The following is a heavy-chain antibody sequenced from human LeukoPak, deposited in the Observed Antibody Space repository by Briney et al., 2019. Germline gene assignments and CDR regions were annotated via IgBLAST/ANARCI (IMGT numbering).Heavy chain of an antibody. CDR1: GYTLTSYD. J-gene: IGHJ6*02. D-gene: IGHD3-10*01. Sequence: ASVKVSCKASGYTLTSYDINWVRQATGQGLEWMGWMNPNSGNTGYAQKFQGRVTMTRNTSISTAYMELSSLRSEDTAVYYCAYPGYYYYGMDVWGQGTTVTVSS. V-gene: IGHV1-8*01. CDR2: MNPNSGNT. CDR3: AYPGYYYYGMDV.